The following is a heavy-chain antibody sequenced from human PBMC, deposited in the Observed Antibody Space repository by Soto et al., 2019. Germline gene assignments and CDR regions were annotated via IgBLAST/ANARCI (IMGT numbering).Heavy chain of an antibody. D-gene: IGHD2-2*02. V-gene: IGHV1-69*06. Sequence: QVQLVQSGAEVQKPGSSVKVSCKTSGGTFDNYAINWVRQAPGQGLEWMGGIIPIFGALNYAQKFQGRVTITADKSTSTAYMELGSLTSEDTAVYYCARRAVAPAPIGYFHYHLGVWGQGTTVTVSS. CDR3: ARRAVAPAPIGYFHYHLGV. CDR2: IIPIFGAL. J-gene: IGHJ6*02. CDR1: GGTFDNYA.